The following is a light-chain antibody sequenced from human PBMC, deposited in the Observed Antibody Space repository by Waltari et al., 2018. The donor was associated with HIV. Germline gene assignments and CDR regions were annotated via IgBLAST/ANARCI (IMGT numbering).Light chain of an antibody. CDR2: RNN. Sequence: QSVLTQPPSASGTSGQRVTISCSGSSSNIGRNYVYWYQQLPGTAPKLLIYRNNQRPSGGPERFSGSKSGTSASLAISGLRSEDEADYYCAAWDDSLSGRYVFGTGTKVTVL. CDR1: SSNIGRNY. V-gene: IGLV1-47*01. J-gene: IGLJ1*01. CDR3: AAWDDSLSGRYV.